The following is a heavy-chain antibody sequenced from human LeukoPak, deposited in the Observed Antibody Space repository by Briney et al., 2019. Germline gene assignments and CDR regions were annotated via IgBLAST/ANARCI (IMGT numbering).Heavy chain of an antibody. Sequence: GRSLRLSCAASGFTFSSYGMHWVRQAPGKGLEWVAVISYDGSNKYYADSVKGRFTISRDNSKNTLYLQMNSLRAEDTAVYYCANSLGGGYYFDYWGQGTLVTVSS. J-gene: IGHJ4*02. CDR2: ISYDGSNK. D-gene: IGHD6-25*01. CDR1: GFTFSSYG. V-gene: IGHV3-30*18. CDR3: ANSLGGGYYFDY.